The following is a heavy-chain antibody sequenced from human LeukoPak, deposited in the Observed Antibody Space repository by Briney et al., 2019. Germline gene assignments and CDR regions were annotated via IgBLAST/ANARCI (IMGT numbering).Heavy chain of an antibody. CDR1: GFPFTEYY. J-gene: IGHJ4*02. CDR3: VRDLEGYYASGTYYAFDY. CDR2: ISNSGSAT. Sequence: GGSLRLSCAASGFPFTEYYMSWIRQAPGKGLAWLSSISNSGSATYYADSVKGRFTISRDTAKNSLYLQMNSLRAEDTAVYYCVRDLEGYYASGTYYAFDYWGQGALVTVSS. D-gene: IGHD3-10*01. V-gene: IGHV3-11*01.